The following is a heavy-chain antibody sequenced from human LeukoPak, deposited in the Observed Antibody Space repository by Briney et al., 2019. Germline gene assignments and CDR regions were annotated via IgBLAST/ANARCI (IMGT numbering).Heavy chain of an antibody. Sequence: GGSLRLSCAASGFTFSSYGMHWVRQAPGKGLEWVAFIRYDGSDENYADSVKGRFTISRDNSKNTLYLQMNSLRAEDTAVYYCAKGHYYDSSGYFIHFDYWGQGTLVTVSS. J-gene: IGHJ4*02. V-gene: IGHV3-30*02. CDR3: AKGHYYDSSGYFIHFDY. D-gene: IGHD3-22*01. CDR2: IRYDGSDE. CDR1: GFTFSSYG.